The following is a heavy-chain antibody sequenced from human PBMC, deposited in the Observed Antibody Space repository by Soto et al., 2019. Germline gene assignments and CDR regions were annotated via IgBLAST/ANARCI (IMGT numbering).Heavy chain of an antibody. CDR2: ISCDGSST. Sequence: GGSLRLSCAASGFTFSSYAMSWVRQAPGKGLEWVSGISCDGSSTCYADSVKGRFTISRDNAKNTLYLQMNSLRAEDTAVYYCARDFGQIDSLDHWGQGTLVTVSS. J-gene: IGHJ4*02. V-gene: IGHV3-23*01. CDR3: ARDFGQIDSLDH. CDR1: GFTFSSYA. D-gene: IGHD3-10*01.